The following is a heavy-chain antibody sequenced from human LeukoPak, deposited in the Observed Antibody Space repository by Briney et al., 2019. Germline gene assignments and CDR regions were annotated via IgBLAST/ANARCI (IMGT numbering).Heavy chain of an antibody. V-gene: IGHV4-31*03. CDR1: GGSISSGGYS. Sequence: SETLSLTCTVSGGSISSGGYSWSWIRQHPGKGLEWIGYIYYIGSTYDNPSLKSRVTISVDTSKNQFSLKLSSVTAADTAVYYCARGNDYSNYYWFDPWGQGTLVTVSS. CDR2: IYYIGST. CDR3: ARGNDYSNYYWFDP. J-gene: IGHJ5*02. D-gene: IGHD4-11*01.